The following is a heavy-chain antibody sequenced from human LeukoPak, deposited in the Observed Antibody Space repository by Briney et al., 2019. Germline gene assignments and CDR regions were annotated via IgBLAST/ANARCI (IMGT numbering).Heavy chain of an antibody. CDR1: AGSLSSASYY. CDR3: ARENHYYYYYMDV. CDR2: VYPSGST. D-gene: IGHD1-14*01. J-gene: IGHJ6*03. V-gene: IGHV4-61*02. Sequence: QVQLQESGPGLVKPSQTLSLTCTVSAGSLSSASYYLSWIRQPAGKGLEWIGRVYPSGSTNYNPSLKSRVTISVDTSKNQFSLKLSSVTAADTAVYYCARENHYYYYYMDVWGKGTTVTVSS.